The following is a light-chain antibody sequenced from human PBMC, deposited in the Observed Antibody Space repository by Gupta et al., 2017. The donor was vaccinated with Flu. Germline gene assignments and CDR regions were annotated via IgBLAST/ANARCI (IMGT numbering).Light chain of an antibody. CDR1: SSNIGAGYD. Sequence: QSVLTQTPSVSGAPGQRVTISCTGSSSNIGAGYDVHWYQQLPGTAPKLLIYGNSNRPSGVPDRFSGSKSGTSASLAITGLQAEDEADYYCQSYDSSVSGHVVFGGGTKLTVL. J-gene: IGLJ2*01. CDR2: GNS. V-gene: IGLV1-40*01. CDR3: QSYDSSVSGHVV.